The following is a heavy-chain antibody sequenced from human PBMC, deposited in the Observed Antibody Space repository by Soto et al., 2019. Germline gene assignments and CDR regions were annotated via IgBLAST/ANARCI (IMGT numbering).Heavy chain of an antibody. CDR1: GFSLSTSGVG. D-gene: IGHD3-22*01. CDR2: IYWNDDT. Sequence: SGPTLVNTTPPLTLTCTFSGFSLSTSGVGVGWIRQPTGKALEWLSLIYWNDDTRYSPSLKSRLTITKDTSKNQVVLTMTNMDPVDTATYYCAHAQQSPIVVVIPDAFDIWGQGTMVTVSS. CDR3: AHAQQSPIVVVIPDAFDI. J-gene: IGHJ3*02. V-gene: IGHV2-5*01.